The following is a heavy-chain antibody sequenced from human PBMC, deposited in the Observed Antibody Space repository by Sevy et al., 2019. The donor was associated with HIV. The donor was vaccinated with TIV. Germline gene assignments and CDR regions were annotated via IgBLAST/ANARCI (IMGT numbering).Heavy chain of an antibody. CDR1: GGSISSSSYY. V-gene: IGHV4-39*01. Sequence: SETLSLTCTVSGGSISSSSYYWGWIRQPPGKGLEWIGSIYYSGSTYYNPSLKSRVTISVDTSKNQFSLKLSSVTAADTAVYYCARHGSTPFFNGFDPWGQGTLVTVSS. CDR3: ARHGSTPFFNGFDP. D-gene: IGHD3-3*01. J-gene: IGHJ5*02. CDR2: IYYSGST.